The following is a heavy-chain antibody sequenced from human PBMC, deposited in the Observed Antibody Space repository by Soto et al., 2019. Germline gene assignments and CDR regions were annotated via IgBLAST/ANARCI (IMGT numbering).Heavy chain of an antibody. J-gene: IGHJ6*02. Sequence: ASVKVSCKASGGTFSSYAISWVRQAPGQGLEWMGGIIPIFGTANYAQKFQGRVTITADESTSTAYMELSSLRSEDTAVYYCARELGASMVRGVIIKDGMDVWGQGTTVTVSS. CDR1: GGTFSSYA. CDR3: ARELGASMVRGVIIKDGMDV. V-gene: IGHV1-69*13. D-gene: IGHD3-10*01. CDR2: IIPIFGTA.